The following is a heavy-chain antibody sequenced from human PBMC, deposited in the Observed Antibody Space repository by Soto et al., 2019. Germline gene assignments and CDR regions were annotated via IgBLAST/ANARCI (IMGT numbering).Heavy chain of an antibody. Sequence: QVQLVQSGAEVKKPGASVKVSCKASGYTFTDYAIHWVRQAPGLGLEWMGWINGGKGNTEYSQKFQDRVTITRDTSASTAYMELTSLRFEDTVLYYCASMVFGSGGWYDPWGQGTLVTVSS. V-gene: IGHV1-3*01. CDR3: ASMVFGSGGWYDP. CDR1: GYTFTDYA. CDR2: INGGKGNT. D-gene: IGHD3-10*01. J-gene: IGHJ5*02.